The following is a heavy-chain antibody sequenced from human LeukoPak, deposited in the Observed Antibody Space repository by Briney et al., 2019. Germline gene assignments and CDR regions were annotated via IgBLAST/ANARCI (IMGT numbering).Heavy chain of an antibody. CDR1: GGSFSGYY. CDR3: ARTWSWSNFDY. CDR2: INHSGST. Sequence: SETLSLTCAVYGGSFSGYYWSWIRQPPGKGLVWIGEINHSGSTNYNPSLKSRVTISVDTSKNQFSLKLSSVTAADTAVYYCARTWSWSNFDYWGQGTLVTVSS. D-gene: IGHD6-13*01. J-gene: IGHJ4*02. V-gene: IGHV4-34*01.